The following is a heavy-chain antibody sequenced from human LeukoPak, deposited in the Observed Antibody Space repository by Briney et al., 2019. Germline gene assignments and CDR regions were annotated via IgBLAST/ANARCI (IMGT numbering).Heavy chain of an antibody. J-gene: IGHJ3*02. V-gene: IGHV4-30-2*01. CDR3: ARDTGSFPHVSFDI. CDR1: GGSISSGGYY. CDR2: IYHSGST. D-gene: IGHD1-26*01. Sequence: KTSETLSLTCTVSGGSISSGGYYWSWIRQPPGKGLEWIGYIYHSGSTYYNPSLKSRVTISVDTSKNQFSLKLNSVTAADTAVYYCARDTGSFPHVSFDIWGQGTMVTVSS.